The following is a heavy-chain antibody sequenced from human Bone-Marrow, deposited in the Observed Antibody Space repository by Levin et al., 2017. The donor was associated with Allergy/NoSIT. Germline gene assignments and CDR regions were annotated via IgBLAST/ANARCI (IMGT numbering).Heavy chain of an antibody. CDR3: ARDLMRGSGWNRCYMDV. Sequence: PSETLSLTCGVSGGSFNAYYWSWIRQPPGKGLEWIGEISHSGNTNYNPSLKSRVTISLDTSKSHFSLNLTTLTAADTAVYFCARDLMRGSGWNRCYMDVWGSGTPVTVSS. V-gene: IGHV4-34*01. CDR1: GGSFNAYY. J-gene: IGHJ6*03. D-gene: IGHD6-19*01. CDR2: ISHSGNT.